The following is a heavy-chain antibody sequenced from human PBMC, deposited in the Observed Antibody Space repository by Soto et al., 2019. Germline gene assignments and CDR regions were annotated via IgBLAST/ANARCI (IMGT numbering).Heavy chain of an antibody. Sequence: EVHLVESGGGVVRPGGSLRLSCAASGFTFDDYAMSWVRQAPGKGLEWVAGINWNGRSTTYADSLKGRFTISTDNAKNSKHLQIKSMRGEDTALYFCARCSSTSCYIMAYFDYWGQGTLVTVSS. V-gene: IGHV3-20*04. J-gene: IGHJ4*02. D-gene: IGHD2-2*02. CDR3: ARCSSTSCYIMAYFDY. CDR2: INWNGRST. CDR1: GFTFDDYA.